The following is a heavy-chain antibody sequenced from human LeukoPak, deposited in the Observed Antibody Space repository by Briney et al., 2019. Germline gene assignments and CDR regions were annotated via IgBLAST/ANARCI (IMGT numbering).Heavy chain of an antibody. CDR2: ISGSGGST. J-gene: IGHJ4*02. CDR1: GFTFSSYA. D-gene: IGHD3-3*01. Sequence: GGSLRLSCAASGFTFSSYAMSWVRQAPGKGLEWVSAISGSGGSTYYADSVKGRFTISRDNSKNTLYLQMNSLRAEDTAVYYCAKDQTWSGYSHGFDYWGQGTLVTASS. CDR3: AKDQTWSGYSHGFDY. V-gene: IGHV3-23*01.